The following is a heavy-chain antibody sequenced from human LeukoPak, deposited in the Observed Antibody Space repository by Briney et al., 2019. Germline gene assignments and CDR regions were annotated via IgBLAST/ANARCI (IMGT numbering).Heavy chain of an antibody. J-gene: IGHJ3*02. CDR1: GGSISSYY. CDR2: MYYSGST. CDR3: ARGLLDGYTHPAAFDI. Sequence: PSETLSLTCTVSGGSISSYYWSWIRQPPGKGLEGIGYMYYSGSTNYNLCRKSRVTISVDTSKNQFSLKLSSVTAADTAVYYCARGLLDGYTHPAAFDIWGQGTMVTVSS. D-gene: IGHD5-24*01. V-gene: IGHV4-59*01.